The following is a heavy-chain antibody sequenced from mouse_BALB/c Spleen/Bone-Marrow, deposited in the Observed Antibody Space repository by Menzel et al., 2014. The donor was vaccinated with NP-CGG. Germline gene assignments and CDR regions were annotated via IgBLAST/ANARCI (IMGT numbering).Heavy chain of an antibody. D-gene: IGHD4-1*01. CDR3: TRHELGLLDY. Sequence: EVKLVESGGGLVKPGGSLKLSCAASGFAFSSYDMSWVRQTPEKRLEWVAYISNGGGSTYYPDTVKGRFTISRDNAKNTLYLQMSSLKSEDTAMYYCTRHELGLLDYWGQGTTLTVSS. CDR2: ISNGGGST. J-gene: IGHJ2*01. CDR1: GFAFSSYD. V-gene: IGHV5-12-1*01.